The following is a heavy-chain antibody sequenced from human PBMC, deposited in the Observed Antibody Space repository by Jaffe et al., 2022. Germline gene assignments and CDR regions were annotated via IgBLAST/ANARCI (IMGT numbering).Heavy chain of an antibody. J-gene: IGHJ4*02. CDR1: GGTFSSYA. D-gene: IGHD3-10*01. CDR3: AREITMVQGVIIPMYYFDY. V-gene: IGHV1-69*01. Sequence: QVQLVQSGAEVKKPGSSVKVSCKASGGTFSSYAISWVRQAPGQGLEWMGGIIPIFGTANYAQKFQGRVTITADESTSTAYMELSSLRSEDTAVYYCAREITMVQGVIIPMYYFDYWGQGTLVTVSS. CDR2: IIPIFGTA.